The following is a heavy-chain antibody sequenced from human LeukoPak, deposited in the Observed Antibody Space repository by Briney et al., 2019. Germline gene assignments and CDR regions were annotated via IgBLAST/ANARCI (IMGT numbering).Heavy chain of an antibody. J-gene: IGHJ6*04. CDR2: FYSSTRT. V-gene: IGHV4-61*09. CDR3: ARCMPELDYGDYAYYYHMDV. CDR1: GDSLTSGSRY. D-gene: IGHD4-17*01. Sequence: PSETLSLTCTVSGDSLTSGSRYWSWLRQPAGKGLEWIGHFYSSTRTTYNPSLESRVTISGDTAKNQFSLKLDSVTAADTAVYFCARCMPELDYGDYAYYYHMDVWGKGTTVTVSS.